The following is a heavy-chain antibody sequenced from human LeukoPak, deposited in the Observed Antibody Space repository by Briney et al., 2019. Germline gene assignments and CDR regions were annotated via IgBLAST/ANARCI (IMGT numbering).Heavy chain of an antibody. CDR1: GFTVSSNY. Sequence: GGSLRLSCAASGFTVSSNYMSWVRQAPGKGLEWVSVIYSGGSTYYADSVKGRFTISRDSSKNTLYLQMNSLRAEDTAVYYCAREESGSYYDWGQGTLVTVSS. CDR2: IYSGGST. J-gene: IGHJ4*02. D-gene: IGHD1-26*01. CDR3: AREESGSYYD. V-gene: IGHV3-53*01.